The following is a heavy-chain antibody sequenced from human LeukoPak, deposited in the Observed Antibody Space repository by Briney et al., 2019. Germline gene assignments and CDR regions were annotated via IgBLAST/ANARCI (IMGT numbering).Heavy chain of an antibody. D-gene: IGHD3-10*01. CDR2: ISSSSSYI. J-gene: IGHJ4*02. V-gene: IGHV3-21*01. CDR3: ARDFSGGFDY. Sequence: GGSLRLSCAASGFTFSGYSMNWVRQAPGKGLEWVSSISSSSSYIYYADSVKGRFTISRDNAKNSLYLQMNSLRAEDTAVYYCARDFSGGFDYWGQGTLVTVSS. CDR1: GFTFSGYS.